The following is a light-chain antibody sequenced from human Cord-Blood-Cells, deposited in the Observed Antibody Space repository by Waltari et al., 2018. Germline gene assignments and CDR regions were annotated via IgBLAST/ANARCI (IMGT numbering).Light chain of an antibody. J-gene: IGLJ2*01. V-gene: IGLV1-47*01. CDR2: RNN. Sequence: QSVLTQPPSASGTPGQRVTISCSGSSSNIGSNYVYWYQQLPGQAPKRLSYRNNQRHAGVPDRFSGSKSGTSASLAISGLRSEDEAEYYCAAWDDSLSGVVFGGGTKLTVL. CDR1: SSNIGSNY. CDR3: AAWDDSLSGVV.